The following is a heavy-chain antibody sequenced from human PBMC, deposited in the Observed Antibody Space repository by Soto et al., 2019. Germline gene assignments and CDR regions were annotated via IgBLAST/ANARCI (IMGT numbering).Heavy chain of an antibody. CDR3: AREPDV. CDR1: GFTFSNAW. CDR2: IWYDGSNK. Sequence: PGGSLRLSCAASGFTFSNAWMSWVRQAPGKGLEWVAVIWYDGSNKYYADSVKGRFTISRDNSKNTLYLQMNSLRAEDTAVYYCAREPDVWGQGTTVTVSS. V-gene: IGHV3-33*08. J-gene: IGHJ6*02.